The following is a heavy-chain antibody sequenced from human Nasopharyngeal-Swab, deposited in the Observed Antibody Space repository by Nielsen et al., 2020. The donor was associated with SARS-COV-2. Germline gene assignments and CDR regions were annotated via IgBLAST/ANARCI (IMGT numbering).Heavy chain of an antibody. J-gene: IGHJ6*02. Sequence: GESLKISCAASGFTFSSYAMSWVRPAPGKGLLWVSRINIDGSSTRHADSVKGRFTISRDNGKNTLYLQMNSLRAEDTAIYYCARGFYYGMDVWGQGTTVTVSS. CDR3: ARGFYYGMDV. CDR2: INIDGSST. CDR1: GFTFSSYA. V-gene: IGHV3-74*01.